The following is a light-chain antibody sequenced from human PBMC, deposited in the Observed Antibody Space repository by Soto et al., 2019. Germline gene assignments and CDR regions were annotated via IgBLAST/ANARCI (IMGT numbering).Light chain of an antibody. CDR1: QSRLHSDGKTY. CDR3: MQRIKLPTIT. J-gene: IGKJ5*01. V-gene: IGKV2D-29*01. Sequence: IVMTQTPLCLSVTPGQPPSISGQSSQSRLHSDGKTYLYWYLQKPGQPPQLXXXEVSNRFSGVPDRFSGSGSGTDFTLKISRLEAEDVGVYYCMQRIKLPTITFGQGTRLEIK. CDR2: EVS.